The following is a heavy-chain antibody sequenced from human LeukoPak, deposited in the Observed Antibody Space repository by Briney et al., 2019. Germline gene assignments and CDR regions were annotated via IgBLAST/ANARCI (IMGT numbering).Heavy chain of an antibody. CDR3: ASSGSYRFDY. D-gene: IGHD1-26*01. V-gene: IGHV3-7*01. Sequence: PGGSLRLSCAVSGFTFSGFWMSWSRQAPGKGLEWVASINSDGSEGYYADVVKGRFTISRDNAKNSLYLQMNSLRDEDTAVYYCASSGSYRFDYWGQGTLVTVSS. CDR2: INSDGSEG. CDR1: GFTFSGFW. J-gene: IGHJ4*02.